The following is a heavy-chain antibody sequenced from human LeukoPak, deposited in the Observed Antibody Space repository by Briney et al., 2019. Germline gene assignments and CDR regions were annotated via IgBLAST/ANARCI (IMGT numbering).Heavy chain of an antibody. D-gene: IGHD4-17*01. V-gene: IGHV3-7*02. J-gene: IGHJ4*02. Sequence: GGSLRLSCVASGFIFRNYWMSWVRQAPGKGLEWVANINHDGGDKNYVDSVKGRFTISRDNAKSSLYLQMSSPRVEDTAVYYCAITGGPTVTAFDLWGQGILVTVSS. CDR2: INHDGGDK. CDR3: AITGGPTVTAFDL. CDR1: GFIFRNYW.